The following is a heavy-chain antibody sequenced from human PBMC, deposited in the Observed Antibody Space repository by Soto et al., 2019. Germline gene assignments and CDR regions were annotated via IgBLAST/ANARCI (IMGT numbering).Heavy chain of an antibody. CDR1: GFTFSRYE. Sequence: GGSLRLSCAVSGFTFSRYEMNWVRQAPGKGLEWVPYIGTSGKTIYYADSVRGRFTISRDNAKNSLYLQMNSLRAEDTAVYYCVFAPAANYYYYGMDVWGQGTTVTVSS. D-gene: IGHD2-2*01. V-gene: IGHV3-48*03. CDR2: IGTSGKTI. J-gene: IGHJ6*02. CDR3: VFAPAANYYYYGMDV.